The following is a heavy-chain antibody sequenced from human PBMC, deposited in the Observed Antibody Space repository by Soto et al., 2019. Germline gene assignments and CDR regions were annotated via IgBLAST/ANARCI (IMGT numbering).Heavy chain of an antibody. V-gene: IGHV4-34*01. J-gene: IGHJ3*02. Sequence: QVQLQQWGAGLLKPSETLSLTCAVYGGSVSGANYYWSWIRQPPGKGLEWIGEMSHSGGTHFNPSLKSRVTISVDTTTNQFSVKMSSVTAADTALYYCARVERGTATTVVDAFDIWGPGTMVTVSS. D-gene: IGHD1-1*01. CDR3: ARVERGTATTVVDAFDI. CDR2: MSHSGGT. CDR1: GGSVSGANYY.